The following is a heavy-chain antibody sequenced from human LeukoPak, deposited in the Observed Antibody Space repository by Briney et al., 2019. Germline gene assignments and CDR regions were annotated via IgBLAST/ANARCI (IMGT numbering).Heavy chain of an antibody. CDR2: IKHSGST. J-gene: IGHJ4*02. Sequence: PSETLSVTCAVYGGSISGYYWSWIRPPPRKGLEWIGEIKHSGSTNYNPSLKSRVTISVDKSKNQFSLKLSSVTAADTAVYYCAILRYDFWSGYYSYWGQGTLVTVSS. CDR3: AILRYDFWSGYYSY. CDR1: GGSISGYY. V-gene: IGHV4-34*01. D-gene: IGHD3-3*01.